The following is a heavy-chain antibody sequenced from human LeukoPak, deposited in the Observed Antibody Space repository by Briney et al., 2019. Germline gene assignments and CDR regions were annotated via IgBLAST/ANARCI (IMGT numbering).Heavy chain of an antibody. D-gene: IGHD3-22*01. CDR2: INHSGST. Sequence: SETLSLTCAVYGGSFSGYYWSWIRQPPGKGLEWIGEINHSGSTNYNPSLKSRVTISVDTSRNQFSLKLSSVTAADTAVYYCARGPQYYYDSSGYIWGLDYWGQGTLVTVS. V-gene: IGHV4-34*01. CDR1: GGSFSGYY. J-gene: IGHJ4*02. CDR3: ARGPQYYYDSSGYIWGLDY.